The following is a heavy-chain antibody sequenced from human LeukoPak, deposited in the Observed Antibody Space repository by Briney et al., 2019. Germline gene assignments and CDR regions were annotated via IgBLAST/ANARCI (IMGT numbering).Heavy chain of an antibody. D-gene: IGHD6-13*01. CDR2: IKQDGSEK. CDR1: GFTFSSYW. Sequence: GGSLRLSCAASGFTFSSYWMSWVRQAPGKGLEWVANIKQDGSEKYYVDSVKGRFTISRDNAKNSLYLQMNSLRAEDTAVYYCARPYSSSWYYFDYWGQGTLVTVSS. J-gene: IGHJ4*02. CDR3: ARPYSSSWYYFDY. V-gene: IGHV3-7*01.